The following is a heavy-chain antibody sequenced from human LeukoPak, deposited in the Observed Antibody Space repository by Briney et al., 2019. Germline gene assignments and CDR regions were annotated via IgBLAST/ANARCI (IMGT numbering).Heavy chain of an antibody. J-gene: IGHJ4*02. D-gene: IGHD5-18*01. CDR1: GFTLSSYA. CDR3: VIFKGYNYGDDY. V-gene: IGHV3-64D*06. CDR2: IGSNGDKT. Sequence: GGSLRLSCSASGFTLSSYAMHWVRQAPGKGLEYVSAIGSNGDKTYSADSVKGRFTISRDNSKNTLYLQMSSLRAEDTAVYYCVIFKGYNYGDDYWGQGTLVTVSS.